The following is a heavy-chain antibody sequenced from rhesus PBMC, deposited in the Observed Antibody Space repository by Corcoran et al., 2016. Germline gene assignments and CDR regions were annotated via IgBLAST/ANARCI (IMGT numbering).Heavy chain of an antibody. V-gene: IGHV4-80*01. CDR2: IDGKREEN. D-gene: IGHD1-44*02. CDR1: GASIRTYR. Sequence: QVQLQASGPGLVKPAETLSLTCAVPGASIRTYRWSWIRKSPGAGRGWIGEIDGKREENNDTPSHKSRVTTAEDASKNQFSLKLTYRSAAETAVYYWARDGRMDYGGQGVLVTVSS. CDR3: ARDGRMDY. J-gene: IGHJ4*01.